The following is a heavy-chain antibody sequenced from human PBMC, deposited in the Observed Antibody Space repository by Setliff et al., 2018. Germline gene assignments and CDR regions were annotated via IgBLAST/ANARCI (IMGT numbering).Heavy chain of an antibody. V-gene: IGHV1-69*05. CDR3: ARAPYGSSWYGYYYYYMDV. Sequence: SVKVSCKASGGTFSSYAISWVRQAPGQGLEWMGGIIPIFGTANYAQKFQGRVTMTRDTSTSTVYMDLSSLRSEDTAVYYCARAPYGSSWYGYYYYYMDVWGKGTTVTVSS. CDR2: IIPIFGTA. CDR1: GGTFSSYA. J-gene: IGHJ6*03. D-gene: IGHD6-13*01.